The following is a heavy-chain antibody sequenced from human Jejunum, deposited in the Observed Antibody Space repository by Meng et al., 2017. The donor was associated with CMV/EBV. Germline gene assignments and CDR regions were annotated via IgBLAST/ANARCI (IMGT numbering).Heavy chain of an antibody. CDR3: ARGGIFRGIDY. Sequence: QVQLQGAGPRLVKPSQTLSLTCTFPGDSISSGDYSWNWIRQSPGKGLEWIGYIYYNGNAYYNPSLQSRVSISVDTSKNEFSLNLNSVTAADTALYFCARGGIFRGIDYWGQGTLVTVSS. J-gene: IGHJ4*02. V-gene: IGHV4-30-4*08. CDR2: IYYNGNA. CDR1: GDSISSGDYS. D-gene: IGHD3-10*01.